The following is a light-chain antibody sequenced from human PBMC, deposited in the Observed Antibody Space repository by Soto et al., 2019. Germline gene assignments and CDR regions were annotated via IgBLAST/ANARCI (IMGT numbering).Light chain of an antibody. J-gene: IGLJ2*01. CDR2: EVT. CDR1: SSDVGGYNY. Sequence: QSALTQPASVSVSPGQSITISCTGTSSDVGGYNYVSWYQQHPCKAPKLLIYEVTNRPSGVANRFSGSKSGNTASLTISGLQADDEADYYCTSYTTRSTLVVSGGGTQLTVL. CDR3: TSYTTRSTLVV. V-gene: IGLV2-14*01.